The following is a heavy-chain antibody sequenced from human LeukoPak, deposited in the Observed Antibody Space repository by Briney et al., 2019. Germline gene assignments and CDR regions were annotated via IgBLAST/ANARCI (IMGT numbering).Heavy chain of an antibody. CDR3: ARHLHYGDYDYYYYGMDV. CDR2: IYYGNCDT. CDR1: GYSFTSYW. D-gene: IGHD4-17*01. Sequence: GEGPKIFSWGSGYSFTSYWNGWVRQMPGEGRLGMGIIYYGNCDTRYSPSFQGQVTISADKSISTAYLQWSNLKASDTAMYYCARHLHYGDYDYYYYGMDVWGQGTTVTVS. V-gene: IGHV5-51*01. J-gene: IGHJ6*02.